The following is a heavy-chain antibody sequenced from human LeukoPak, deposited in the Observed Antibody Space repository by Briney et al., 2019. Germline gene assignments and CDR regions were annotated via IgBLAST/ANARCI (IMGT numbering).Heavy chain of an antibody. D-gene: IGHD3-22*01. J-gene: IGHJ4*02. CDR3: ARGNSESAGYPDRY. V-gene: IGHV3-48*03. CDR2: IHSSGSTT. CDR1: GFTFSSYE. Sequence: GGSLRLSCAASGFTFSSYEMNWVRQAPGKGLEWVSYIHSSGSTTHYADSVKGRFTISKDNAKNSLYLQMNGLRAEDTAVYYCARGNSESAGYPDRYWGQGTLVTVSS.